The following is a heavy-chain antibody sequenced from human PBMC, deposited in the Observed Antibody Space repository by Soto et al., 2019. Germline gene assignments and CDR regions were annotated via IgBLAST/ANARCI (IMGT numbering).Heavy chain of an antibody. CDR1: GGSFSLGGYS. V-gene: IGHV4-30-2*01. J-gene: IGHJ4*02. Sequence: PSETLSLTCAVSGGSFSLGGYSWSWIRQPPGKGLEWIGYIYHSGYTDYNPSLKSRDTISVDTSKNQFSLKLTSVTAADTAVYYCARDKITGLFDYWGQGTLVTVSS. CDR2: IYHSGYT. CDR3: ARDKITGLFDY. D-gene: IGHD2-8*02.